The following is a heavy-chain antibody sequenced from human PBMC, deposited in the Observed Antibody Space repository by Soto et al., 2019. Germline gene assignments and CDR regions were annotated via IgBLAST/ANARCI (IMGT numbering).Heavy chain of an antibody. CDR3: ASGGWGSSWYEGGSRIDY. CDR2: IGAAGDT. D-gene: IGHD6-13*01. J-gene: IGHJ4*01. V-gene: IGHV3-13*01. CDR1: GFTFSSYD. Sequence: EVQLVESGGGLVQPGGSQRLSCAASGFTFSSYDMHWVRQVTGKGLEWVSAIGAAGDTYYPDSVKGRFTISRENAKNSLYLQMNSRRAEETAVYYCASGGWGSSWYEGGSRIDYWGHGTLVTVSS.